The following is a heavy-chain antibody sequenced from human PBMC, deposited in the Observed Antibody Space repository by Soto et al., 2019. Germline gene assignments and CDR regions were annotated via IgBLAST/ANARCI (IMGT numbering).Heavy chain of an antibody. CDR2: IIPIFGTA. J-gene: IGHJ6*02. CDR3: ARVLMLGELIVNYYYYGMDV. Sequence: SVKVSCKASGGTFSSYAISWVRQAPGQGLEWMGGIIPIFGTANYAQKFQGRVTITADESTSTAYMELSSLRSEDKAVYYCARVLMLGELIVNYYYYGMDVWGQGTTVTVSS. V-gene: IGHV1-69*13. CDR1: GGTFSSYA. D-gene: IGHD3-16*02.